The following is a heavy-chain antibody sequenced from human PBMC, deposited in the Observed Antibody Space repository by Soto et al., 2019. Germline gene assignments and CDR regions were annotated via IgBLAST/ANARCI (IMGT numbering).Heavy chain of an antibody. CDR2: IYYSGIT. D-gene: IGHD2-21*01. CDR1: GGSISSGGYY. V-gene: IGHV4-31*03. J-gene: IGHJ6*02. Sequence: QVQLQESGPGLVKPSQTLSLTCTVSGGSISSGGYYWYWIRQHPGKGLEWIGYIYYSGITYYNPSPKSRVNISVETPKTKFSLDMGCVTAADTAVYYCAASCVACGGFNYYGMDVWGQGTKVTVSS. CDR3: AASCVACGGFNYYGMDV.